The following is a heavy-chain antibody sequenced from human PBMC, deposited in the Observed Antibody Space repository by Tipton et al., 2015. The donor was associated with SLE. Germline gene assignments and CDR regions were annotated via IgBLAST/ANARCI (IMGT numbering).Heavy chain of an antibody. CDR1: GDSLIRNYF. CDR2: IYYSGTT. V-gene: IGHV4-38-2*01. J-gene: IGHJ6*03. CDR3: ARRKYYYMDV. Sequence: LRLSCAVSGDSLIRNYFWGWIRQPPGKGLEWLGSIYYSGTTYYNPSLKSRVTISVDMSKSQFSLNLNLVTAADTAIYYCARRKYYYMDVWGKGATVTVSS.